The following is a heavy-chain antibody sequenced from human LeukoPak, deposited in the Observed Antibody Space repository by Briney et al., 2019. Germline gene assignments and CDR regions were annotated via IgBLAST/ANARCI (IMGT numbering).Heavy chain of an antibody. CDR2: ISGRGASK. D-gene: IGHD1-26*01. CDR1: GLTFNNYA. Sequence: PGGSLRLSCAVSGLTFNNYAMSWVRQAPGKGLEWVSGISGRGASKYYADSVKGRFTISRDNSKNTLYLQMNSLRAEDTAVYYCARDGIVGATLDYWGQGTLVTVSS. CDR3: ARDGIVGATLDY. J-gene: IGHJ4*02. V-gene: IGHV3-23*01.